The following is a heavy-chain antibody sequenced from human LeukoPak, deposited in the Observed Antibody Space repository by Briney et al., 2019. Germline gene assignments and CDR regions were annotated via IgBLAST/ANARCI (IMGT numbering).Heavy chain of an antibody. CDR1: GYTFTGYY. V-gene: IGHV1-2*02. J-gene: IGHJ5*02. CDR3: ARDLVDYYDSSGYHH. CDR2: INPNSGGT. Sequence: GASVKVSCKASGYTFTGYYMHWVRQALGQGLEWMGWINPNSGGTNYAQKFQGRVTMTRDTSISTAYMELSRLRSDDTAVYYCARDLVDYYDSSGYHHWGQGTLVTVSS. D-gene: IGHD3-22*01.